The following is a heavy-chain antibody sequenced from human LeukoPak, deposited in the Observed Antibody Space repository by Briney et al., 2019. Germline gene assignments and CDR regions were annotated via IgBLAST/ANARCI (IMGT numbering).Heavy chain of an antibody. V-gene: IGHV4-39*01. D-gene: IGHD3-9*01. CDR3: ARLLVRYFDTHDY. J-gene: IGHJ4*02. CDR1: GGSISSSNYY. CDR2: IYYSGST. Sequence: PSETLSLTCTVSGGSISSSNYYWDWIRQPPGKGLEWIGSIYYSGSTYYNPSLKSRVTISVDTSTNRFSLKLSSVTAADTAVYYCARLLVRYFDTHDYWGQGTLVTVSS.